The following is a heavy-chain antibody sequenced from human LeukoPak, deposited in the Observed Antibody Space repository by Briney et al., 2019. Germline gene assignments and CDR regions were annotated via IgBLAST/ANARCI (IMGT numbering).Heavy chain of an antibody. CDR2: IYYSGST. CDR1: GGSISSYY. Sequence: PSETLSLTCTVSGGSISSYYWSWIRQPPGTGLEWIGYIYYSGSTNYNPSLKSRVTISVDTSKNQFSLKLSSVTAADTAVYYCARVGNYYDSSGTNAFDIWGQGTMVTVSS. D-gene: IGHD3-22*01. J-gene: IGHJ3*02. CDR3: ARVGNYYDSSGTNAFDI. V-gene: IGHV4-59*01.